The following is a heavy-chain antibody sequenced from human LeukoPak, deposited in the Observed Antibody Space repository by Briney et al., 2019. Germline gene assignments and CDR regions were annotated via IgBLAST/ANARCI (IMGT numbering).Heavy chain of an antibody. Sequence: GGSLRLSCAASGFTFSTYSMNWVRQAPGKGLEGVSSISSTSSYIYYADSVKGRFTISRDNAKKSLYLQMNSLRAEDTAVYYCARDISYGSPWWGQGTLVTVSS. D-gene: IGHD3-10*01. V-gene: IGHV3-21*01. J-gene: IGHJ4*02. CDR1: GFTFSTYS. CDR3: ARDISYGSPW. CDR2: ISSTSSYI.